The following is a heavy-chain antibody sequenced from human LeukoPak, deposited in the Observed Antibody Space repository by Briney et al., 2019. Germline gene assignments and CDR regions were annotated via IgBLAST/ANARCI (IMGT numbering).Heavy chain of an antibody. CDR1: GFTFSSYS. CDR3: ARDHYYDSSGYPPYFDY. Sequence: GSLRLSCAASGFTFSSYSMNWVRQAPGKGLEWVSSISSSSSYTYYADSVKGRFTISRDNAKNSLYLQMNSLRAEDTAVYYCARDHYYDSSGYPPYFDYWGQGTLVTVSS. J-gene: IGHJ4*02. CDR2: ISSSSSYT. V-gene: IGHV3-21*01. D-gene: IGHD3-22*01.